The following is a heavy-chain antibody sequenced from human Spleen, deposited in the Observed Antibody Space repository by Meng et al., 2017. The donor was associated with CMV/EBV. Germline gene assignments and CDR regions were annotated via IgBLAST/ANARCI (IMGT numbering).Heavy chain of an antibody. CDR1: NVSITGGGFY. CDR3: ARDSGYYPDY. CDR2: IYYSGTT. V-gene: IGHV4-31*11. D-gene: IGHD6-25*01. J-gene: IGHJ4*02. Sequence: CAVSNVSITGGGFYWSWIRQRPGKSLEWIGYIYYSGTTYLNPSLKSRLTMSVDTSKNQFSLSLTSVTDADTAIYYCARDSGYYPDYWGQGTLVTVSS.